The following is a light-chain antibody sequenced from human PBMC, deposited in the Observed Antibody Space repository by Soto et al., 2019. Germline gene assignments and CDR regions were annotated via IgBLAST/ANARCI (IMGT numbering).Light chain of an antibody. J-gene: IGKJ1*01. CDR2: DAS. Sequence: DIQMTQSPSTLSASVGDRVTITCRASQSISSWLAWYQQKPGKAPKLLIYDASSLESGVPSRFSGSGSGTEFTLTISNLQPDDFATYYCQQYNSYSPPSFGQGTKVEIK. CDR1: QSISSW. V-gene: IGKV1-5*01. CDR3: QQYNSYSPPS.